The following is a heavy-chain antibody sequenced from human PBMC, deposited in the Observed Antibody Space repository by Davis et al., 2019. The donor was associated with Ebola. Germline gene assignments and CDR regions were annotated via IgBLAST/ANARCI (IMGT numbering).Heavy chain of an antibody. Sequence: PSVKVSCKASGFTFTSSAMQWVRQARGQRLEWIGWIVVGSGNTNYAQKFQERVTITRDMSTSTAYMELSSLRSEDTAVYYCAADTGYRYYYGMDVWGQGTTVTVSS. D-gene: IGHD1-1*01. J-gene: IGHJ6*02. V-gene: IGHV1-58*02. CDR1: GFTFTSSA. CDR3: AADTGYRYYYGMDV. CDR2: IVVGSGNT.